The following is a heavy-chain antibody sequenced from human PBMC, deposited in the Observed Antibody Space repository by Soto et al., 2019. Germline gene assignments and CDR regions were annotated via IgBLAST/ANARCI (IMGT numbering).Heavy chain of an antibody. Sequence: PSETLSLTCSVSGDSMTSGGYYWSWVRHHPGKGLEWVGSIYYTGDTYFNPSLKSRITVSMDTSKNEFSLKLTSVTSADTAVYFCARGAPRPRDVPTYFNFWGQGTLVTVSS. CDR3: ARGAPRPRDVPTYFNF. V-gene: IGHV4-31*03. J-gene: IGHJ4*02. CDR2: IYYTGDT. CDR1: GDSMTSGGYY.